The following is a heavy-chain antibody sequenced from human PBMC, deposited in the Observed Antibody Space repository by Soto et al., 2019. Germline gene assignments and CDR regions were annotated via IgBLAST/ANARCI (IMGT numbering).Heavy chain of an antibody. Sequence: GRSLRLSGTASGSIFSNYYISWIRHAPGKGLEWLSSISCRDVSIYCADTLKGSFTTVRSNAKSSLFLHKSDLRSAATPAYYCARVSATGWHVNGRDYFDHWGLGTLVTVSS. D-gene: IGHD6-19*01. J-gene: IGHJ4*02. CDR2: ISCRDVSI. CDR1: GSIFSNYY. CDR3: ARVSATGWHVNGRDYFDH. V-gene: IGHV3-11*01.